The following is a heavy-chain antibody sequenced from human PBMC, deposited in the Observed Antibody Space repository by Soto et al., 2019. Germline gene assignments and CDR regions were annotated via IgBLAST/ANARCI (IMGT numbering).Heavy chain of an antibody. D-gene: IGHD6-19*01. CDR3: ARDFVAGSTCLDP. V-gene: IGHV4-59*01. J-gene: IGHJ5*02. CDR2: IYHRRTT. CDR1: GGFINSYY. Sequence: SETLSLTCTVSGGFINSYYWSWIRQSPGKGLEWIGYIYHRRTTRYNPSLKSRVTLSVDTSENQFSLKLRSVTAADTAVYYCARDFVAGSTCLDPWVQGIMVTVSS.